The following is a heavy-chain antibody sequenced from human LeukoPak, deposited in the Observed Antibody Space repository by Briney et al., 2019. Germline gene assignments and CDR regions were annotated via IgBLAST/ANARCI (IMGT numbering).Heavy chain of an antibody. Sequence: SETLSLTCTVSGGSISSYYWSWIRQPPGKGLEWIGYIYYSGSTNYNPSLKSRVTISVDTSKNQFSLKLSSVTAADTAVYYCARWKRNAFYYDSSGRNDAFDIWGQGTMVTVSS. V-gene: IGHV4-59*01. CDR2: IYYSGST. CDR1: GGSISSYY. D-gene: IGHD3-22*01. CDR3: ARWKRNAFYYDSSGRNDAFDI. J-gene: IGHJ3*02.